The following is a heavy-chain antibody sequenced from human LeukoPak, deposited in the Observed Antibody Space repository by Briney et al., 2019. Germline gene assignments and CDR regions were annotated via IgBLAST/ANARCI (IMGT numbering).Heavy chain of an antibody. CDR3: ASGGSGWALSD. D-gene: IGHD6-19*01. V-gene: IGHV3-30-3*01. CDR2: ISYDGSKK. J-gene: IGHJ1*01. Sequence: GGSLRLSCAASGFTFSSYAMHWVRQAPGKGLEWVAVISYDGSKKYYADSVKGRFTISRDNSKNTLYLQMNSLRAEDTAVYYCASGGSGWALSDWGQGTLVTVSS. CDR1: GFTFSSYA.